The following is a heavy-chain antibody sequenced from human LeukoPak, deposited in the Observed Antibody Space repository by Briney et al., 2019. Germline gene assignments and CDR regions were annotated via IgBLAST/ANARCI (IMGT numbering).Heavy chain of an antibody. CDR1: GGTFSSYA. CDR3: ARAGGKLGYCSGGSCPNWFDP. Sequence: SVKVSCKASGGTFSSYAISWVQQAPGQGLEWMGGIIPIFGTANYAQKFQGRVTITADESTSTAYMELSSLRSEDTAVYYCARAGGKLGYCSGGSCPNWFDPWGQGTLVTVSS. D-gene: IGHD2-15*01. V-gene: IGHV1-69*01. CDR2: IIPIFGTA. J-gene: IGHJ5*02.